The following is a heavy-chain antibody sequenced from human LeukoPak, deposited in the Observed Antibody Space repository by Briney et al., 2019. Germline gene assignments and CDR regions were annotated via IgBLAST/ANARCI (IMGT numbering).Heavy chain of an antibody. J-gene: IGHJ2*01. CDR1: GFTFSSYW. CDR3: ARDYLRTTVTASWYFDL. D-gene: IGHD4-17*01. Sequence: GGSLRLSCAASGFTFSSYWMSWVRQAPGKGLEWVANIKQDGSEKYYVDSVKGRFTISRDNAKNSLYLQMNSLRAEDTAVYYCARDYLRTTVTASWYFDLWGRGTLVTVSS. CDR2: IKQDGSEK. V-gene: IGHV3-7*01.